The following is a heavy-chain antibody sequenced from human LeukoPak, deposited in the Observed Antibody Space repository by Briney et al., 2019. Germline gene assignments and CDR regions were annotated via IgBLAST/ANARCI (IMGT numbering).Heavy chain of an antibody. V-gene: IGHV6-1*01. CDR1: GDSVSGNTTA. CDR3: ARGISRFNWFDT. D-gene: IGHD3-10*01. Sequence: PSQTLSLTCAISGDSVSGNTTAWYWIRPSPARGLEWLGRTYSRSRWYHDYAVSVTSRISISADTSKNQFSLQLISVTPDDTAIYFCARGISRFNWFDTWGQGTLVTVSS. J-gene: IGHJ5*02. CDR2: TYSRSRWYH.